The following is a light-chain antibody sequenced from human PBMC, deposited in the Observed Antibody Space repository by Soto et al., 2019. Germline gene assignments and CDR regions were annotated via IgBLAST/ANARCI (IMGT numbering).Light chain of an antibody. V-gene: IGKV1-33*01. J-gene: IGKJ4*01. CDR3: QQYYNLRL. CDR2: DAS. CDR1: QDISNY. Sequence: DIQMTQSPSSLSASVGDRVTITCQASQDISNYLNWYQQKPGKAPKLLIYDASNLETGVPSRFSGSGSGTDFTCTISGLAREDVATYYCQQYYNLRLFGGGTKVESK.